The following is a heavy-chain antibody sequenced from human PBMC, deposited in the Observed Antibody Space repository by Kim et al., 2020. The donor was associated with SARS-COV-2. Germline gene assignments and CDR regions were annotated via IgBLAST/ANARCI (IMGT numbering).Heavy chain of an antibody. D-gene: IGHD1-26*01. J-gene: IGHJ6*02. Sequence: GGSLRLSCASSGFTFSSFGIHWVRQAPGRGLEWVAVISDDGINQYYTDSVKCRFTMSRDNTKYTLYLQMNSLRAEDTAVYYFAKARSAYYAYGLVVWGQG. CDR3: AKARSAYYAYGLVV. CDR1: GFTFSSFG. V-gene: IGHV3-30*18. CDR2: ISDDGINQ.